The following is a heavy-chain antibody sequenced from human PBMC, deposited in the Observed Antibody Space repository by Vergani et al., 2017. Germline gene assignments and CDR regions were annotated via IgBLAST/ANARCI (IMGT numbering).Heavy chain of an antibody. J-gene: IGHJ3*02. CDR3: AKDSLVATPAPDAFYI. Sequence: EVQLLESGGGLVQPGGSLRLSCAASGFTFSSYAMSWVRQAPGKGLEWVSAISGSGGSTYYADTVKGRFTIARDNSKNTLYLQMNSLRAEDTAVYYCAKDSLVATPAPDAFYIWGQGTMVTVSS. V-gene: IGHV3-23*01. CDR2: ISGSGGST. CDR1: GFTFSSYA. D-gene: IGHD5-12*01.